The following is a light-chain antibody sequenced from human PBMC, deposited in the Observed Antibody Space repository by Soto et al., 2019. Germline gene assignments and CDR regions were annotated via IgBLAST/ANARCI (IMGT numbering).Light chain of an antibody. Sequence: EIVLTQSPATLSLSPGERATLSCRATQSVASYLAWYQQKPGQAPSLLISGASNRATGIPARFSGSGSGTDFTLTISTLEPEDCAVYYCQQRSDWPITFGQGTRLEIK. CDR1: QSVASY. CDR3: QQRSDWPIT. V-gene: IGKV3-11*01. CDR2: GAS. J-gene: IGKJ5*01.